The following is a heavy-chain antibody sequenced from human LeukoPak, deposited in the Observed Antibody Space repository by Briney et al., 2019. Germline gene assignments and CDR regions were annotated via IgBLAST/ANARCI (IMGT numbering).Heavy chain of an antibody. CDR1: GFTFGIYG. D-gene: IGHD6-19*01. Sequence: GGSLRLSCAASGFTFGIYGMHWVRQAPGKGLEWVTVISYDGSDKYYADSVKGRFTISRDNSKNTLYLEMNSLRAEDTAVYYCAKDLSGGWSLDYWGQGTPVTVSS. J-gene: IGHJ4*02. V-gene: IGHV3-30*18. CDR2: ISYDGSDK. CDR3: AKDLSGGWSLDY.